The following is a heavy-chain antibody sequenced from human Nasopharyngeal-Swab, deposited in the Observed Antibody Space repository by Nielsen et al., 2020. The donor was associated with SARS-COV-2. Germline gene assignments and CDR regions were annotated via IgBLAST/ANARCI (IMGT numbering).Heavy chain of an antibody. V-gene: IGHV4-34*01. D-gene: IGHD3-16*02. CDR1: GGSFSGYY. Sequence: SETLSLTCAVYGGSFSGYYWSWIRQPPGKGLEWIGEINHSGSTNYNPSLKSRVTISVDTSKNQFSLKLSSVTAADTAVYYCVRGRWDGYDYVWGSYRSPYYYYYYMDVWGKGTTVTVSS. J-gene: IGHJ6*03. CDR3: VRGRWDGYDYVWGSYRSPYYYYYYMDV. CDR2: INHSGST.